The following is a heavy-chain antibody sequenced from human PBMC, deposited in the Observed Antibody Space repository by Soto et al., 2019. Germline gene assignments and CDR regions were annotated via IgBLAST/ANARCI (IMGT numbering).Heavy chain of an antibody. CDR3: ARAMVVTQNWFDP. CDR1: GGSISSGDYY. J-gene: IGHJ5*02. V-gene: IGHV4-30-4*01. CDR2: IYYSGST. Sequence: PSETLSLTCTVSGGSISSGDYYWSWIRQPPGKGLEWIGYIYYSGSTYYNPSLKSRVTISVDTSKNQFSLKLSSVTAAATAVYYCARAMVVTQNWFDPWGQGTLVTVSS. D-gene: IGHD2-21*02.